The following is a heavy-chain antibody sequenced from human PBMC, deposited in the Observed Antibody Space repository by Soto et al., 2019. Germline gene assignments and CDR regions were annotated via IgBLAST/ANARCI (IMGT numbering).Heavy chain of an antibody. CDR3: ARPKDIVVVVAATLVGYFDY. J-gene: IGHJ4*02. V-gene: IGHV5-51*01. D-gene: IGHD2-15*01. Sequence: PGESLKISCKGSGYSFTSYWIGWVRQMPGKGLEWMGIIYPGDSDTRYSPSFQGQVTISADKSISTAYLQWSSLKASDTAMYYCARPKDIVVVVAATLVGYFDYWGQGTLVTVSS. CDR1: GYSFTSYW. CDR2: IYPGDSDT.